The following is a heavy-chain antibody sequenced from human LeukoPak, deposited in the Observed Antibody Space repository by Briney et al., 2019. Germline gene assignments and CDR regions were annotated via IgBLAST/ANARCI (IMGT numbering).Heavy chain of an antibody. J-gene: IGHJ6*02. CDR3: ARDLDYGGNPYYYGMDV. CDR2: IYHSGST. V-gene: IGHV4-4*02. CDR1: GGSISSSNW. Sequence: PSETLSLTCAVSGGSISSSNWWSWVRQPPGKGLEWIGEIYHSGSTDYNPSLKSRVTISVDKSKNQFSLKLSSVTAADTAVYYCARDLDYGGNPYYYGMDVWGQGTTVTVSS. D-gene: IGHD4-23*01.